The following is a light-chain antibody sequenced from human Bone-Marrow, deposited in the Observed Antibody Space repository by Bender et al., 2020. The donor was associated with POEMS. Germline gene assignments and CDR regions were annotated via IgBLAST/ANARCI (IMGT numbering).Light chain of an antibody. J-gene: IGLJ2*01. CDR3: SSYSSSSTVI. Sequence: QSALTQPPSASGSPGQSVTISCSGTGSDVGRYRFVSWYQQHPGKVPKLMIYDVRYRPSGVSNRFSGSKSGNTASLTISGLQPEDEAEYYCSSYSSSSTVIFGGGTKLTVL. CDR1: GSDVGRYRF. CDR2: DVR. V-gene: IGLV2-14*01.